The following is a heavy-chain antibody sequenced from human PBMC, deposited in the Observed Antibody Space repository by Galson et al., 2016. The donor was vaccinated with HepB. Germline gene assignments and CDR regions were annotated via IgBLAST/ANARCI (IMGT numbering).Heavy chain of an antibody. D-gene: IGHD6-19*01. CDR3: TRSYGQRLANDAFDI. Sequence: SLRLSCAASGFSFTTYSMNWVRQAPGKGLEWVSYISDSSSHIYYAGSVKGRFTISRDSAKNSLYLQMNSLRDEDTAVYYCTRSYGQRLANDAFDIWGQGTLVSASS. V-gene: IGHV3-48*02. CDR2: ISDSSSHI. CDR1: GFSFTTYS. J-gene: IGHJ3*02.